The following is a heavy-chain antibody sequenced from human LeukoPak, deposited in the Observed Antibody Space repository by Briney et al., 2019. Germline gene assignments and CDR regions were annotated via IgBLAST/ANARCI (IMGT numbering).Heavy chain of an antibody. CDR1: GFTFSSCS. CDR2: ISSSSSTI. V-gene: IGHV3-48*01. CDR3: ARAGPLPADY. J-gene: IGHJ4*02. Sequence: GGSLRLSCAASGFTFSSCSMAWVRQAPGKGLEWVSYISSSSSTIYYADSVKGRFTISRDNAKNSLYLQMNSLRAEDTAVYYCARAGPLPADYWGQGTLVTVSS.